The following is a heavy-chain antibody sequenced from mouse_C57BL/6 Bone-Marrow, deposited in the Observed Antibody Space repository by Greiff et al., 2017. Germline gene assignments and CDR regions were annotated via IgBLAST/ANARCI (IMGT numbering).Heavy chain of an antibody. CDR2: ISNGGGST. CDR1: GFTFSDYY. J-gene: IGHJ3*01. Sequence: EVQGVESGGGLVQPGGSLKLSCAASGFTFSDYYMYWVRQTPEKRLEWVAYISNGGGSTYYPDTVKGRFTLSRDNAKDTLYLQMSRLKSEDAAMYYCARPGRFPAWFAYWGQGTLVTVSA. CDR3: ARPGRFPAWFAY. V-gene: IGHV5-12*01.